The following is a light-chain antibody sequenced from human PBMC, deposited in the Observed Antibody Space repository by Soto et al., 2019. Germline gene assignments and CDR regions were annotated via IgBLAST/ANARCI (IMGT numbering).Light chain of an antibody. Sequence: SYELTQPPSVSVAPGMTARITCGGNNIGSKSVHWYQQEPGQAPVLVIYYDSDRPSGIPERFSGSNSGNTATLTISRVEAGDEADYYCQVWDSSSDHVVFGGGTKVTVL. V-gene: IGLV3-21*04. CDR2: YDS. CDR1: NIGSKS. CDR3: QVWDSSSDHVV. J-gene: IGLJ2*01.